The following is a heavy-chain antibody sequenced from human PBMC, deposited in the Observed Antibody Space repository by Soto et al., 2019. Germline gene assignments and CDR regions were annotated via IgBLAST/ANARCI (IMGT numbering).Heavy chain of an antibody. D-gene: IGHD3-22*01. V-gene: IGHV5-10-1*01. CDR3: ARHAVNQFDP. CDR1: VYSFTSYW. J-gene: IGHJ5*02. CDR2: IDPSDSYT. Sequence: GESLKISCKDSVYSFTSYWISWVRQMPGKGLEWMGRIDPSDSYTNYSPSFQGHVTISADKSISTAYLQWSSLKASDTAMYYCARHAVNQFDPWGQGTLVTVSS.